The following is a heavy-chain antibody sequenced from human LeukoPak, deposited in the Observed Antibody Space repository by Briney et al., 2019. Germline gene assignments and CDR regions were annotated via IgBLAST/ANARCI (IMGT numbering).Heavy chain of an antibody. Sequence: GGSLRLSCAASGFTFDDYAMHWVRHAPGKGLEWVSLISWDGGSTYYAESVKGRFTIYREKSKKCLYLKMNRLRAEDTALYYCAKTARYCTNGVCVDYYYYMDVWGKGTTVTVSS. CDR2: ISWDGGST. CDR3: AKTARYCTNGVCVDYYYYMDV. CDR1: GFTFDDYA. V-gene: IGHV3-43D*04. D-gene: IGHD2-8*01. J-gene: IGHJ6*03.